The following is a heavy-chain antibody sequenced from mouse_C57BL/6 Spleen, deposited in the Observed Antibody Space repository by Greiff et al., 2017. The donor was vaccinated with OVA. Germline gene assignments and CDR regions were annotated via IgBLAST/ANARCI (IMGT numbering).Heavy chain of an antibody. CDR2: IYPGDGDT. J-gene: IGHJ1*03. D-gene: IGHD1-1*01. CDR1: GYAFSSYW. V-gene: IGHV1-80*01. Sequence: VQLQESGAELVKPGASVKISCKASGYAFSSYWMNWVKQRPGKGLEWIGQIYPGDGDTNYNGKFKGKATLTADKSSSTAYMQLSSLTSEDSAVYFCARRGTTVVGEYFDVWGTGTTVTVSS. CDR3: ARRGTTVVGEYFDV.